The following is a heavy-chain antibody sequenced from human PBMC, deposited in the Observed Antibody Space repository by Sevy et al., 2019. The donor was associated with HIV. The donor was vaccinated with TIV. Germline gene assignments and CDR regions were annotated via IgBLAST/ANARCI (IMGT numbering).Heavy chain of an antibody. CDR2: MNPNSGNT. CDR3: ARGSYGSGSYYHYYYGMDV. V-gene: IGHV1-8*01. Sequence: ASVKVSCKASGYTFTSYDINWVRQATGQVLEWMGWMNPNSGNTGYAQKFQGRVTMTRNTSISTAYMELSSLRSEDTAVYYCARGSYGSGSYYHYYYGMDVWGQGTTVTVSS. CDR1: GYTFTSYD. D-gene: IGHD3-10*01. J-gene: IGHJ6*02.